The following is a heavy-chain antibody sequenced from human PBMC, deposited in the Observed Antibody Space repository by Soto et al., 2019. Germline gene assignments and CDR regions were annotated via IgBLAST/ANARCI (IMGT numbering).Heavy chain of an antibody. CDR1: GFTFSSYA. Sequence: VWSMRLSCAASGFTFSSYAMSWVRQAPGKGLEWVSAISGSGGSTYYADSVKGRFTISRDNSKNTLYLQMNSLRAEDPAVYYCAKDQMDDSSGDYYWGQGTLVTVSS. V-gene: IGHV3-23*01. CDR2: ISGSGGST. D-gene: IGHD3-22*01. J-gene: IGHJ4*02. CDR3: AKDQMDDSSGDYY.